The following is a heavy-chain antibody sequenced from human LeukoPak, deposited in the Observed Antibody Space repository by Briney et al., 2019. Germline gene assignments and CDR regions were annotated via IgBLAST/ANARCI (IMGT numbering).Heavy chain of an antibody. CDR1: GFTFSSYA. Sequence: PGGSLRLSCAASGFTFSSYAMHWVRQAPGKGLEYVSAISSNGGSTYYANSVKGRFTISRDNSKNTLYLQMGSLRAEDMAVYYCARDRFEWIQLIDYWGQGTLVTVSS. CDR2: ISSNGGST. D-gene: IGHD5-18*01. J-gene: IGHJ4*02. V-gene: IGHV3-64*01. CDR3: ARDRFEWIQLIDY.